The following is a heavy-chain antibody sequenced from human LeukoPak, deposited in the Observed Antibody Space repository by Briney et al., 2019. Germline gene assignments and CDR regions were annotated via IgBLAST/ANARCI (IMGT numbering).Heavy chain of an antibody. CDR3: ARLMTTVTTLVVGLDY. V-gene: IGHV4-39*01. Sequence: SETLSLTRTVSGGSISSSSYYWGWIRQPPGKGLEWIGSIYYSGSTYYNPSLKSRVTISVDTSKNQFSLKLSSVTAADTAVYYCARLMTTVTTLVVGLDYWGQGTLVTVSS. CDR2: IYYSGST. CDR1: GGSISSSSYY. J-gene: IGHJ4*02. D-gene: IGHD4-17*01.